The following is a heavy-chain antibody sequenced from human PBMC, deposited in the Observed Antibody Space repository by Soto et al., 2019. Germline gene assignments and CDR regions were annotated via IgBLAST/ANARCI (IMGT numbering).Heavy chain of an antibody. D-gene: IGHD1-1*01. V-gene: IGHV1-18*01. J-gene: IGHJ4*02. CDR2: ISAHNGNT. Sequence: QVHLVQSGAEVKKPGASVKVSCKASGYTFTSYGITWVRQAPGQGLEWMGWISAHNGNTDYAQKLQGRVIVTRDTSSSTAYMELRRLRSDEAAGYYCARGRYGDYWGQGALVTVSS. CDR3: ARGRYGDY. CDR1: GYTFTSYG.